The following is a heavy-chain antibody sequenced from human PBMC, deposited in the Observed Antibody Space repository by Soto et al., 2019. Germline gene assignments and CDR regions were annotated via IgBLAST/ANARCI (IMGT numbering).Heavy chain of an antibody. CDR1: GGTFSSYT. V-gene: IGHV1-69*02. CDR2: IIPILGIA. Sequence: QVQLVQSGAEVKKPGSSVKVSCKASGGTFSSYTISWVRQAPGQGLEWMGRIIPILGIANYAQKVQGRVTXXAAKSTSTAYMELSSLRSEDTAVYYCASRYDIGAYWGQGTLVTVSS. CDR3: ASRYDIGAY. J-gene: IGHJ4*02. D-gene: IGHD3-9*01.